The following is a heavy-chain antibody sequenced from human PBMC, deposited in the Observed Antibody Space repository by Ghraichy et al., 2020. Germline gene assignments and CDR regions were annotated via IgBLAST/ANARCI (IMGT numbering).Heavy chain of an antibody. CDR1: GFTFSSCA. CDR3: VKDHTMFRGVIITPQAD. D-gene: IGHD3-10*01. CDR2: ISSNGIST. V-gene: IGHV3-64D*06. Sequence: GGSLRLSCSASGFTFSSCAMHWVRQAPGKGLEYVSVISSNGISTYYADSVKGRFTISRDNSKNTLYLQMSSLRDEDTAVYYCVKDHTMFRGVIITPQADWGQGTLVTVSS. J-gene: IGHJ4*02.